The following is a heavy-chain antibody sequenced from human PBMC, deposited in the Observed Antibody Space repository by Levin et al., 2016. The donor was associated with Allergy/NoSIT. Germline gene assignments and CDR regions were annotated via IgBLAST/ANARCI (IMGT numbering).Heavy chain of an antibody. Sequence: VRQAPGKGLEWVSYITGSGSTTYYADSVKGRFTISRDNVNNLLYLQMNSLRVEDTAVYYCARVYTNWGQGTLVTVSS. CDR2: ITGSGSTT. J-gene: IGHJ4*02. D-gene: IGHD2-2*02. CDR3: ARVYTN. V-gene: IGHV3-48*03.